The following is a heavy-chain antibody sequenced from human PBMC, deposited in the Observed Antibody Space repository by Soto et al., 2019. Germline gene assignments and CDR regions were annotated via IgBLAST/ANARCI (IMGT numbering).Heavy chain of an antibody. D-gene: IGHD2-21*01. CDR2: IYYNGIT. J-gene: IGHJ4*02. Sequence: QVQLKQSGPGLVRPSGTLSLTCHVSGTSISSSYWWAWVRQSPGKGLEWIGEIYYNGITKYNPSLKSRVSMSIDKSNNQCSLKLTSVTAADTAVYYCATVPPRIVVVLAEFPTWGQGTLVTVSS. CDR1: GTSISSSYW. CDR3: ATVPPRIVVVLAEFPT. V-gene: IGHV4-4*02.